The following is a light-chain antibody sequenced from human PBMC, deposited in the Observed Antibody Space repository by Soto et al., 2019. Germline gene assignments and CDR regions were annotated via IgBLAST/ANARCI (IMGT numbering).Light chain of an antibody. J-gene: IGLJ2*01. Sequence: QSVLTQPPSASGTPGQTIAISCSGGSSNIGSHTVNCYQQLPGTAPRLLIYSNTQRPSGVPDRFSGSKSGTSASLAISGLQSEYEGDYYCAAWDDSLNGVVFGGGTKLTVL. V-gene: IGLV1-44*01. CDR1: SSNIGSHT. CDR3: AAWDDSLNGVV. CDR2: SNT.